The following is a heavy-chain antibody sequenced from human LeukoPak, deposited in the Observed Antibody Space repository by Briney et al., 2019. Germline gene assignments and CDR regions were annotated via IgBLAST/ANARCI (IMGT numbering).Heavy chain of an antibody. CDR3: ARDMSSSGEDY. Sequence: GRSLRLSCAASGFTFSSYWMHWVRQAPGKGLVWVSRINSDGSSTSYADSVKGRFTISRDNAKNTLYLQMNSLRAEDTAVYYCARDMSSSGEDYWGQGTLVTVSS. V-gene: IGHV3-74*01. CDR2: INSDGSST. CDR1: GFTFSSYW. J-gene: IGHJ4*02. D-gene: IGHD6-6*01.